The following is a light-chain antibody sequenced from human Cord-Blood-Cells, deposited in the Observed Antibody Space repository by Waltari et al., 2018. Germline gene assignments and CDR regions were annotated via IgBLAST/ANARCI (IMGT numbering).Light chain of an antibody. CDR2: DAS. V-gene: IGKV1-33*01. CDR3: QQYDKRPLT. J-gene: IGKJ4*01. CDR1: QDISNY. Sequence: DIQMTQSPSSLSASVGDRVTITCQASQDISNYLTWYQQKPGKAPKLLIYDASNLETGVPSRFSGSGSGTDFTFTISSLQPEDIATYYCQQYDKRPLTFGGGTKVEIK.